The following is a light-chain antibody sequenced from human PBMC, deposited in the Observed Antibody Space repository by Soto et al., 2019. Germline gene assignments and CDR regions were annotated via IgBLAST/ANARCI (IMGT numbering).Light chain of an antibody. CDR3: QQRGEWPPGAT. V-gene: IGKV3-11*01. Sequence: EVVLTQSPATLSLSPGERATLSCRASQSVGNSLSWYQQKPGQAPRLLIYDASNRATGIPPRFSGSGSGTDFTLTISSLEPDDSAVYFCQQRGEWPPGATFGQGTRLEIK. J-gene: IGKJ5*01. CDR2: DAS. CDR1: QSVGNS.